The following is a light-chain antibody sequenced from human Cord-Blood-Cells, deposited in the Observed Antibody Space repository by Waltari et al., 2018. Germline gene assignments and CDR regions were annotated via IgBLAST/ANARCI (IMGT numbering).Light chain of an antibody. CDR3: CSYAGSSTLV. CDR2: EVS. J-gene: IGLJ2*01. CDR1: SSDVGRYNL. Sequence: QSALTQPASVSGSPGQSITIPCTGTSSDVGRYNLFSWYQQHPGKAPKLMIYEVSKRPSGVSNRFSGSKSGNTASLTISGLQAEDEADYYCCSYAGSSTLVFGGGTKLTVL. V-gene: IGLV2-23*02.